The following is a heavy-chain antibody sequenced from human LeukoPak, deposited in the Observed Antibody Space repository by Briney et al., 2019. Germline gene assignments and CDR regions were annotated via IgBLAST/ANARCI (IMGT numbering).Heavy chain of an antibody. Sequence: GASVKVSCKASGYTFTSYAMNWVRQAPGQGLEWMGWINTNTGNPTYAQGFTGRFVFSLDTSVSTAYLQISSLKAEDTAVYYCARDYYGSGSYYNSFDYWGQGTLVTVSS. V-gene: IGHV7-4-1*02. CDR3: ARDYYGSGSYYNSFDY. CDR2: INTNTGNP. CDR1: GYTFTSYA. D-gene: IGHD3-10*01. J-gene: IGHJ4*02.